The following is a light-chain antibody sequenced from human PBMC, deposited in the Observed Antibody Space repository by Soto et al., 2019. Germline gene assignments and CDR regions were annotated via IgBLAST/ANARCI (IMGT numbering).Light chain of an antibody. CDR1: SSDVGGYNY. CDR3: LSYTTSSTYV. Sequence: QSVLTQPASVSGSPGQSITIPCPGTSSDVGGYNYVSWYQQHPGIAPKVMIYDVSNRPSGVSNRFSGSKSGNTASLTISGLQAEDEADYYCLSYTTSSTYVFGTGTKVTVL. CDR2: DVS. J-gene: IGLJ1*01. V-gene: IGLV2-14*03.